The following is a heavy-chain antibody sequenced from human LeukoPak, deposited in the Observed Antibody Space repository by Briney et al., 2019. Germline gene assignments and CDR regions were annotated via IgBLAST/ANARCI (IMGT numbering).Heavy chain of an antibody. CDR2: ISGSGGST. V-gene: IGHV3-23*01. D-gene: IGHD2-2*01. J-gene: IGHJ6*02. Sequence: QSGGSLRLSCAVSGFTFSSYAMSWVRQAPGKGLEWVSAISGSGGSTYYADPVEGRFTISRDNSKNTLYLQMNSLRAEDTAVYYCAKVALPVLYYYYGMDVWGQGTTVTVSS. CDR3: AKVALPVLYYYYGMDV. CDR1: GFTFSSYA.